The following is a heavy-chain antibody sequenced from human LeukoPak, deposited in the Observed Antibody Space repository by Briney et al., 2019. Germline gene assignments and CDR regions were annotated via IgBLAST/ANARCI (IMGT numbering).Heavy chain of an antibody. Sequence: GGSLRLSCAASGFTFSDYYMSWIRQAPGKGLEWVSYISSSGSTIYYADSVKGRFTISRDNAKNSLYLQMNSLRAEDTAVYYCAREGPTYYYDSSGYYSDYWGQGTLVTVSS. CDR2: ISSSGSTI. V-gene: IGHV3-11*04. CDR3: AREGPTYYYDSSGYYSDY. J-gene: IGHJ4*02. D-gene: IGHD3-22*01. CDR1: GFTFSDYY.